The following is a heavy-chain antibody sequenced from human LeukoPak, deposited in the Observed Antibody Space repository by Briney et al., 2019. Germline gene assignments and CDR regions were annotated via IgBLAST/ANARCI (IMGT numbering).Heavy chain of an antibody. D-gene: IGHD2-15*01. J-gene: IGHJ6*03. CDR1: GGSISSSSYY. CDR3: ARRSCSGGSCYWIKMRGYYYMDV. V-gene: IGHV4-39*01. Sequence: SETMSLTCTVSGGSISSSSYYWGWIRQPPGKWLEWIGSIYYSGSTYYNPSLKSRVTISVDTSKNQFSLKLSSVTAADTAVYCCARRSCSGGSCYWIKMRGYYYMDVWGKGTTVTISS. CDR2: IYYSGST.